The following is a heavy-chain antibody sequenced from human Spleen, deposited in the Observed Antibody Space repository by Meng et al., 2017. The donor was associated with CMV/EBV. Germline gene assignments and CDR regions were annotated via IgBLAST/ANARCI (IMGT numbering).Heavy chain of an antibody. Sequence: GESLKISCAASGLTFSSYAMHWVRQAPGKGLEYVSAIGSNGVSTFYADSVKGRFTISRDNSKNTLYLQMNSLRAEDTAVYYCARDLGSSSSVGDYWGQGTLVTVSS. D-gene: IGHD6-6*01. CDR2: IGSNGVST. J-gene: IGHJ4*02. V-gene: IGHV3-64*02. CDR1: GLTFSSYA. CDR3: ARDLGSSSSVGDY.